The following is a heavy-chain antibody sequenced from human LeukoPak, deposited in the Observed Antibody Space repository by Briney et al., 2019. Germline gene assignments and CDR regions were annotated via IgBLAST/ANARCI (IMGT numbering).Heavy chain of an antibody. J-gene: IGHJ4*02. CDR3: ARDFVWAVDY. CDR1: GFTFRSYL. V-gene: IGHV1-46*01. CDR2: IKPRDDST. D-gene: IGHD3-16*01. Sequence: ASVKVSCKAFGFTFRSYLIHWVRQAPGQGLEWMGIIKPRDDSTIYAQKFQGRLIMTWDTSTSTAYMELSSLRSDDAALYYCARDFVWAVDYWGQGSLVTVSS.